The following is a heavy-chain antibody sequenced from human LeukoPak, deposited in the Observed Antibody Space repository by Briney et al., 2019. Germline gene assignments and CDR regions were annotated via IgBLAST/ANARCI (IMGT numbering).Heavy chain of an antibody. CDR3: AKDQGYSSAWYSRDGFDM. V-gene: IGHV3-30*18. CDR1: GFTFISYV. CDR2: ISYDGSKK. Sequence: GRCLRLSCAASGFTFISYVMHWVRQAPGKGLEWVAVISYDGSKKYSADSVKGRFTISRDNSKNTLYVQMNSLRAEDTAVYYCAKDQGYSSAWYSRDGFDMWGQGTMVTVSS. D-gene: IGHD6-19*01. J-gene: IGHJ3*02.